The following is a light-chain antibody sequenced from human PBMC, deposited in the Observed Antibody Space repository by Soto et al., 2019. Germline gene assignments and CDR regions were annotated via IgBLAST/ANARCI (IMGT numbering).Light chain of an antibody. CDR3: QQYGRSPLMHT. CDR2: GAS. Sequence: EIVLTQSPGTLSLSPGERATLSCRASQSITSNFLAWYKQKPGQAPRLLIYGASTRAAGVPDRFSGSGSGTDFTLTITRLEPDDFAVYYCQQYGRSPLMHTLGQGTKLGV. V-gene: IGKV3-20*01. CDR1: QSITSNF. J-gene: IGKJ2*01.